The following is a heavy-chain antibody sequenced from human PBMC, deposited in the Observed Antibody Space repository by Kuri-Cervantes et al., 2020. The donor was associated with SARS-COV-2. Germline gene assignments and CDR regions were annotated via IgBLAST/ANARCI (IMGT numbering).Heavy chain of an antibody. J-gene: IGHJ3*02. Sequence: GGSLRLSCAASGFTFSSYSMNWVRQVPGKGLEWVSSISSSSSYIYYADSVKGRFTISRDNAKNSLYLQMNSLRAEDTAVYYCAKLSNWDDAFDIWGQGTMVTVSS. V-gene: IGHV3-21*01. CDR3: AKLSNWDDAFDI. D-gene: IGHD1-1*01. CDR2: ISSSSSYI. CDR1: GFTFSSYS.